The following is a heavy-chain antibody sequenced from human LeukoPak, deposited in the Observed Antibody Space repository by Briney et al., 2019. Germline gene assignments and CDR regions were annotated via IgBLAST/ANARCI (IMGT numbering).Heavy chain of an antibody. J-gene: IGHJ5*02. CDR1: GFTFSSYS. CDR2: ISSSSSTI. CDR3: AKDRDGYNRGDNWFDP. V-gene: IGHV3-48*01. Sequence: PGGSLRLSCAASGFTFSSYSMNWVRQAPGKGLEWVSYISSSSSTIYYADSVKGRFTISRDNPKNSLYLQMNSLRAEDTALYYCAKDRDGYNRGDNWFDPWGQGTLVTVSS. D-gene: IGHD5-24*01.